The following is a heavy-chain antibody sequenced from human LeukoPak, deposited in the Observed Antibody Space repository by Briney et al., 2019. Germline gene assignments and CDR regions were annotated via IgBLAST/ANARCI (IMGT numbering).Heavy chain of an antibody. Sequence: GGSLRLSCAASGFTFSSYGMHWVRQAPGKGLEWVAVISYDGSNKYYADSVKGRFTISRDNSKNTLYLQMNSLRAEDTAVYYCAKDKYSSGLLMYYFDYWGQGTLVTVSS. CDR2: ISYDGSNK. J-gene: IGHJ4*02. CDR3: AKDKYSSGLLMYYFDY. CDR1: GFTFSSYG. D-gene: IGHD6-19*01. V-gene: IGHV3-30*18.